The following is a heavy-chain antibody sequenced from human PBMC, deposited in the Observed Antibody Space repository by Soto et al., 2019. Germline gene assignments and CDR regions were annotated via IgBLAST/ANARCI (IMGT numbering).Heavy chain of an antibody. D-gene: IGHD2-21*02. CDR3: AKDISDCGGDCYLGHYYGMDV. J-gene: IGHJ6*02. V-gene: IGHV3-43*01. CDR2: ISWDGGST. Sequence: EVQLVESGGVVVQPGGSLRLSCAASGFTFDDYTMHWVRQAPGKGLEWVSLISWDGGSTYYADSVKGRFTISRDNSKNALDLQMNSLRTEDTALYYCAKDISDCGGDCYLGHYYGMDVWGQGTTVTVSS. CDR1: GFTFDDYT.